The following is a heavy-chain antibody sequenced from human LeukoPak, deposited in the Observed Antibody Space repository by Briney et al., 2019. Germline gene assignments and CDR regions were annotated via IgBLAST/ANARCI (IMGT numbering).Heavy chain of an antibody. J-gene: IGHJ4*02. D-gene: IGHD3-22*01. Sequence: ASVKVSCKASGGTFSSYAISWVRQAPGQGLEWMGGIIPILGTANYAQKFQGRVTITADESTSTAYMELSSLRSEDMAVYYCARSSYYYDSSGYYSHFDYWGQGTLVTVSS. CDR2: IIPILGTA. CDR3: ARSSYYYDSSGYYSHFDY. V-gene: IGHV1-69*13. CDR1: GGTFSSYA.